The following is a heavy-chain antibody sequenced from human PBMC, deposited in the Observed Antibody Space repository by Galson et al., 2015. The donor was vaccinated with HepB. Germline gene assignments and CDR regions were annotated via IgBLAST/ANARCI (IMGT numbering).Heavy chain of an antibody. CDR2: INHSGST. CDR3: ARGNYYMDV. J-gene: IGHJ6*03. Sequence: ETLSLTCAVYGGSFSGYYWSWIRQPPGKGLEWIGEINHSGSTNYNPSLKSRVTISVDTSKNQFSLKLSSVTAADTAVYYCARGNYYMDVWGKGTTVTVSS. V-gene: IGHV4-34*01. CDR1: GGSFSGYY.